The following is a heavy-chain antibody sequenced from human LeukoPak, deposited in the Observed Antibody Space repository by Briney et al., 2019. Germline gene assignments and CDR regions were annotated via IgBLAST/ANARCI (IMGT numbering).Heavy chain of an antibody. CDR1: GYTFTSYA. D-gene: IGHD3-22*01. Sequence: ASVKVSCKASGYTFTSYAMHWVRQAPGQGLEWMGWINAGNGNTKYSQKFQGRVTITRDTSASTAYMELSSLRSEDTAVYYCARDGDNYYDSSGYDFDYWGQGTLVTVSS. V-gene: IGHV1-3*01. CDR3: ARDGDNYYDSSGYDFDY. CDR2: INAGNGNT. J-gene: IGHJ4*02.